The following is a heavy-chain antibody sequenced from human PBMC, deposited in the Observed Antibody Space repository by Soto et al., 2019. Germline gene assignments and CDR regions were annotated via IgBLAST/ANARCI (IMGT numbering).Heavy chain of an antibody. Sequence: QVQLQESGPGLVKTLETLSLTCIVSGGSISSYYWTWTRQPPGKGLEWIGCVYNGATTSYNPSLKSRVTISVDTSKNQFSLKLTSVTAADTAMYYCARDDSERPATYWGQGTLVTVSS. V-gene: IGHV4-59*01. CDR3: ARDDSERPATY. J-gene: IGHJ4*02. D-gene: IGHD3-10*01. CDR1: GGSISSYY. CDR2: VYNGATT.